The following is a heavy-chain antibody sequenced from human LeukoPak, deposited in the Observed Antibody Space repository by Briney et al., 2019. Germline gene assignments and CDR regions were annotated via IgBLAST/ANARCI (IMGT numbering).Heavy chain of an antibody. CDR1: GYTFTSYD. CDR2: MNPNSGNT. Sequence: ASVKVSCKASGYTFTSYDINWVRQATGQGLEWMGWMNPNSGNTGCAQKFQGRVTMTRNTSISTAYMELSSLRSEDTAVYYCARGLGYCSGGSCSNWFDPWGQGTLVTVSS. J-gene: IGHJ5*02. V-gene: IGHV1-8*01. D-gene: IGHD2-15*01. CDR3: ARGLGYCSGGSCSNWFDP.